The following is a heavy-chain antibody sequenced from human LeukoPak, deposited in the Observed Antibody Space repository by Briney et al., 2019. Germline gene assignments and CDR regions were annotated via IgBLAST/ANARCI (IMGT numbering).Heavy chain of an antibody. V-gene: IGHV4-39*01. D-gene: IGHD5-12*01. Sequence: SETLSLTCTVSGGSISSSRYYWGWIRQPPGKGLEWIGSIYYSGSTYYNPSLKSRVTISVGTSKNQFSLKLRSVTAADTAVFYCARTCGYSGYDGFDYWGQGTLVTVAS. CDR2: IYYSGST. CDR1: GGSISSSRYY. J-gene: IGHJ4*02. CDR3: ARTCGYSGYDGFDY.